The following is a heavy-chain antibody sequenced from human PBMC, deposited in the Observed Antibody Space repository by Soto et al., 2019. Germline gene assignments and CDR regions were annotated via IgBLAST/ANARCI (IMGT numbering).Heavy chain of an antibody. CDR1: GGSFSGYY. CDR2: INHSGST. Sequence: PSETLSLTCAVYGGSFSGYYWSWIRQPPGKRLEWIGEINHSGSTNYNPSLKSRVTISVDTSKNQFSLKLSSVTAADTAVYYCARECRVGSPSTNWLVLWGKATLGTVSS. J-gene: IGHJ5*02. V-gene: IGHV4-34*01. D-gene: IGHD6-6*01. CDR3: ARECRVGSPSTNWLVL.